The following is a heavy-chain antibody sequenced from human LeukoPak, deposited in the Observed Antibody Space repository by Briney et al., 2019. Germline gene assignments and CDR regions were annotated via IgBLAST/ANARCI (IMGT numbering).Heavy chain of an antibody. J-gene: IGHJ4*01. CDR2: IYHSGST. V-gene: IGHV4-4*02. CDR1: GGSISSSNW. D-gene: IGHD3-22*01. Sequence: SETLSLTCAVSGGSISSSNWWSWVRQPPGKGLEWIGEIYHSGSTNYNPSLKGRVTISVDKSKNQFSLKLSSVTAADTAVYYCARSGINTYYYDSSGIGYWGHGTLVTVSS. CDR3: ARSGINTYYYDSSGIGY.